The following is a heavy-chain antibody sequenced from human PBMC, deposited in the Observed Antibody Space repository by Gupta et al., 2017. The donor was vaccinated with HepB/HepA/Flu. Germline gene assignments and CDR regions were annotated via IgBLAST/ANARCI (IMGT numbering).Heavy chain of an antibody. D-gene: IGHD6-13*01. CDR3: ARFPAAGKSYFSYGMDV. Sequence: VQLEQSGAEVKKPGASVKASCKASGYTFFNYYIHWVRQAPGQGLEWKGVMNLSRTNTNYAKKFQGRVTMTRGTSTSTVYMELNSLRSEGTAVYACARFPAAGKSYFSYGMDVWGQGTTVTVSS. CDR1: GYTFFNYY. CDR2: MNLSRTNT. V-gene: IGHV1-46*01. J-gene: IGHJ6*02.